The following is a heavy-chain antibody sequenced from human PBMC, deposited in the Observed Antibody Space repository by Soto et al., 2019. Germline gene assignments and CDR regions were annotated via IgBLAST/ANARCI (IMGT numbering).Heavy chain of an antibody. CDR1: GGSISSYY. J-gene: IGHJ3*02. D-gene: IGHD2-15*01. V-gene: IGHV4-59*01. Sequence: SETLSLTCTVSGGSISSYYWSWIRQPPGKGLEWIGYIYYSGSTNYNPSLKSRVTISVDTSKNQFSLKLSSVTAADTAVYYCARDRYCSGGSCYYDAFDIWGQGTMVTVSS. CDR2: IYYSGST. CDR3: ARDRYCSGGSCYYDAFDI.